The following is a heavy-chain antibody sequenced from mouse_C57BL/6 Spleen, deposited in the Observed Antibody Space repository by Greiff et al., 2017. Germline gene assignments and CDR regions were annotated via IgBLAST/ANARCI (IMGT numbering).Heavy chain of an antibody. CDR1: GFTFSSYA. J-gene: IGHJ4*01. CDR2: IRAVGSYT. CDR3: ARGDYVGSYGDMDY. D-gene: IGHD2-4*01. Sequence: EVKVVEPGGGLVKPGGSLKLSCAASGFTFSSYAMSWVRQTPEKRLEWVATIRAVGSYTYYPDNVKGRFTISRDNAKNNLYLQMSHLKSEDTAMYYCARGDYVGSYGDMDYWGQGTSVTVSS. V-gene: IGHV5-4*03.